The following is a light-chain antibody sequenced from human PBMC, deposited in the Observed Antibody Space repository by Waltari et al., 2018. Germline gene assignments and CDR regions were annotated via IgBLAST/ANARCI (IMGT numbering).Light chain of an antibody. J-gene: IGKJ1*01. V-gene: IGKV3D-15*01. CDR2: HAS. CDR3: QQYNIWPWT. CDR1: QSAKTS. Sequence: EVVMTLSPATLSVSPGERVSLSCRASQSAKTSLAWYQQTPGQAPRLLIYHASTRAAGVPDRFSGSGSGTEFTLTISSLQSEDSAIYYCQQYNIWPWTFGPGTNVDIK.